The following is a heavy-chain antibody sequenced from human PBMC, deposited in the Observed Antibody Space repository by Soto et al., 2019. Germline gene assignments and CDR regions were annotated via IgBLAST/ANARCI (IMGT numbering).Heavy chain of an antibody. Sequence: GGALKLSCATPGFSLSRFLMSLVRQAPGKGPEWVASINQDGSEKQYVDSVKGRFIISRDDSKNTLYLQMNSLKTDDTAVYYCTTSNGWSFNNWGQGTLVTVSS. D-gene: IGHD4-4*01. V-gene: IGHV3-7*03. J-gene: IGHJ4*02. CDR1: GFSLSRFL. CDR3: TTSNGWSFNN. CDR2: INQDGSEK.